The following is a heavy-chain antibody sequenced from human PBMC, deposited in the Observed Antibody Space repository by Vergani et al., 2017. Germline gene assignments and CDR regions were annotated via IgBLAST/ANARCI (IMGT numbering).Heavy chain of an antibody. J-gene: IGHJ6*02. CDR2: ISYDGSNK. CDR1: GFTFSSYA. Sequence: QVQLVESGGGVVQPGRSLRLSCAASGFTFSSYAMHWVRQAPGKGLEWVAVISYDGSNKYYADSVKGRFTISRDNSKNTLYLQMNSLRAEDTAVDYCAREPGKWELLAYYYYGMDVWGQGTTVTVSS. V-gene: IGHV3-30-3*01. CDR3: AREPGKWELLAYYYYGMDV. D-gene: IGHD1-26*01.